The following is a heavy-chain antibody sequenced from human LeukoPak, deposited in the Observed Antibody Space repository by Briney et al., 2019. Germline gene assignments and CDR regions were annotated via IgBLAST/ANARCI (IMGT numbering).Heavy chain of an antibody. Sequence: GGSLRLSCAASGLTLSRYAMHWVRQAPDKGLEWMAVISDGGSGKYYADSVRGRFTISRDNSENTLSLQMSSLRAEDTAVYYCARGISSGIVVTAIAYWGQGTLVTVSS. J-gene: IGHJ4*02. CDR3: ARGISSGIVVTAIAY. CDR1: GLTLSRYA. CDR2: ISDGGSGK. D-gene: IGHD2-21*02. V-gene: IGHV3-30-3*01.